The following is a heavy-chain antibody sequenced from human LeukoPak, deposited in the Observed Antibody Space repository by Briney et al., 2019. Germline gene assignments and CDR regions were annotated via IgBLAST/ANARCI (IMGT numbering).Heavy chain of an antibody. CDR2: ISYSGST. J-gene: IGHJ4*02. D-gene: IGHD1-26*01. CDR3: ARLTPYSGSPLGDY. V-gene: IGHV4-39*01. CDR1: GGSISSSSNF. Sequence: SETLSLTCTVSGGSISSSSNFWGWIRQPPGKGLEWIGSISYSGSTSYNPSLKSRVTISVDTSKNQSSLKLSSVTAADTAVYYCARLTPYSGSPLGDYWGQGTLVTVSS.